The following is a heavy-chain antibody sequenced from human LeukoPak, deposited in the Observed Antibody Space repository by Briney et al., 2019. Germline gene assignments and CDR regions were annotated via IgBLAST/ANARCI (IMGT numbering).Heavy chain of an antibody. V-gene: IGHV3-21*01. CDR3: ARGHYDVLAASYKWTPDY. Sequence: GGSLRLSCAASGFTFNTLNMNWVRQAPGKGLEWVSSITSGGDYIYYADSVKGRFTTSRDNAKNSLSLQLNSLRVEDTAVYYCARGHYDVLAASYKWTPDYWGQGTLVTVSS. CDR1: GFTFNTLN. D-gene: IGHD3-9*01. CDR2: ITSGGDYI. J-gene: IGHJ4*02.